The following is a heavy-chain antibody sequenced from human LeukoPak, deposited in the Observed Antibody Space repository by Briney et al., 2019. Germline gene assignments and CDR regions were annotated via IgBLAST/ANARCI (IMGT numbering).Heavy chain of an antibody. J-gene: IGHJ4*02. CDR2: IIPIFGTA. D-gene: IGHD6-13*01. CDR1: GGSFSNYA. CDR3: ARGASAAAGTYYFDY. V-gene: IGHV1-69*13. Sequence: SVKVSCESCGGSFSNYAIRWGRQAAGGGVELVGGIIPIFGTANYAQKFQGRVTITADESTSTAYMELSSLRSGDTAVYYCARGASAAAGTYYFDYWGQGTLVTVSS.